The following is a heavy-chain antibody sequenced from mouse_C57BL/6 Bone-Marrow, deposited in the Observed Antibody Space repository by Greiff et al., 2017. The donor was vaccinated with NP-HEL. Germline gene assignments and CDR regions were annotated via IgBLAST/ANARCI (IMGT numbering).Heavy chain of an antibody. D-gene: IGHD2-4*01. CDR2: INPNNGGT. J-gene: IGHJ2*01. CDR1: GYTFTDYY. CDR3: AGGYDYDGGDY. Sequence: VQLQQSGPELVKPGASVKISCKASGYTFTDYYMNWVKQSHGKSLEWIGDINPNNGGTSYNQKFKGKATLTVDKSSSTAYMELRSLTSEDSAVYYCAGGYDYDGGDYWGQGTTLTVSS. V-gene: IGHV1-26*01.